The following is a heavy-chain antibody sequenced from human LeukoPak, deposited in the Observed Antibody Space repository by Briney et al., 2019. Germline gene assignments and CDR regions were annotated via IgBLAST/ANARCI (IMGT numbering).Heavy chain of an antibody. D-gene: IGHD6-19*01. Sequence: GGSLRLSCSASGFTFNRFYLHWVRQAPGKGLEFVSHISSNGATTYYADSVKGRFTISRDNSKNTLYLQMNSLRAEDTAVYYCARGSPRPLYSSGWYGRGDWFDPWGQGTLVTVSS. V-gene: IGHV3-64*04. J-gene: IGHJ5*02. CDR2: ISSNGATT. CDR1: GFTFNRFY. CDR3: ARGSPRPLYSSGWYGRGDWFDP.